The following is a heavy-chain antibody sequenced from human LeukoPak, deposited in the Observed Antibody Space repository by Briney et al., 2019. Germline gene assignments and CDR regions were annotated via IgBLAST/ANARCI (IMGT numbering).Heavy chain of an antibody. CDR3: AKDQAWYYYDSGKAADAFDI. J-gene: IGHJ3*02. D-gene: IGHD3-22*01. CDR1: GLTFTRYS. V-gene: IGHV3-23*01. Sequence: GGSLTLAWAASGLTFTRYSTGWDRHAPGEGLEWVSAIRASGGSTYYTDSVKGRMTISRDNSKNTLYLQMNSLRAEDTAVYYCAKDQAWYYYDSGKAADAFDIWGQGTMVTVSS. CDR2: IRASGGST.